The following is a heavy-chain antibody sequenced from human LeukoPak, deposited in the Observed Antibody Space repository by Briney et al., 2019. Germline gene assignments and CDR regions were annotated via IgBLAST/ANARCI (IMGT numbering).Heavy chain of an antibody. CDR1: GGSFSGYY. Sequence: PSETLSLTCAVYGGSFSGYYWSWIRQPPGKGLEWIGEINHSGSTNYNPSLKSRVTISVDTSKNQFSPKLSSVTAADTAVYYCARAGYSGNWFDPWGQGTLVTVSS. V-gene: IGHV4-34*01. J-gene: IGHJ5*02. CDR2: INHSGST. CDR3: ARAGYSGNWFDP. D-gene: IGHD5-12*01.